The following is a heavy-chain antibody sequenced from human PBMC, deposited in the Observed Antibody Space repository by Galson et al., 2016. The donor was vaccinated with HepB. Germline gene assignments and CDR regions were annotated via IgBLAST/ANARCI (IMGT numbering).Heavy chain of an antibody. V-gene: IGHV3-53*01. D-gene: IGHD1-20*01. CDR3: ASDPPLITTITPHHYYGMDV. CDR1: GFIVSRNN. CDR2: IYGDDRTKT. J-gene: IGHJ6*02. Sequence: SLRLSCAASGFIVSRNNMNWVRQAPGKGLEWVSVIYGDDRTKTQYADPVKGRFFISRDNSKNTVYLQMNSLRADDTAVYYCASDPPLITTITPHHYYGMDVWGQGTTVIVSS.